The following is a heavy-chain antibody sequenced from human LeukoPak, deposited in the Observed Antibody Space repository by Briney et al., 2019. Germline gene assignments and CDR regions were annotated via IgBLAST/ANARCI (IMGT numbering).Heavy chain of an antibody. D-gene: IGHD1-26*01. CDR2: INRDGSTT. CDR3: ARDKKSGKSSEIDY. CDR1: GFTFSNYW. Sequence: QPGGSLRLSCAASGFTFSNYWVHWVRQAPGKGLVWVSRINRDGSTTNYADSVKGRFTVSRDNAKNTLNLQMNSLRAEDTAVYYCARDKKSGKSSEIDYWGQGTLVNVSS. V-gene: IGHV3-74*01. J-gene: IGHJ4*02.